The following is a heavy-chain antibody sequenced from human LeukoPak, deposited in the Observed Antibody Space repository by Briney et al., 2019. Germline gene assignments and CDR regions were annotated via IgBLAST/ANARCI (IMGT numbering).Heavy chain of an antibody. CDR3: ATYSSSWAGFDY. Sequence: GSSVKVSCKASGGSFSSYVITWVRQATGQGLEWMGWMNPNSGNTGYAQKFQGRVTMTRNTSISTAYMELSSLRSEDTAVYYCATYSSSWAGFDYWGQGTLVTVSS. D-gene: IGHD6-13*01. J-gene: IGHJ4*02. V-gene: IGHV1-8*01. CDR2: MNPNSGNT. CDR1: GGSFSSYV.